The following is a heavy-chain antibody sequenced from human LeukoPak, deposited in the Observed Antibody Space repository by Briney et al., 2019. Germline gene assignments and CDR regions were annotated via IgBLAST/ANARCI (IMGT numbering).Heavy chain of an antibody. Sequence: SQTLSLTCTVSGGSISSGDYYWSWIRQPPGKGLEWIGYIYYSGSTYYNPSLKSRVTISVDTSKNQFSLKLSSATAADTAVYYCASKQKGYCTNGVCSDYYYGMDVWGQGTTVTVSS. V-gene: IGHV4-30-4*01. CDR2: IYYSGST. CDR1: GGSISSGDYY. J-gene: IGHJ6*02. D-gene: IGHD2-8*01. CDR3: ASKQKGYCTNGVCSDYYYGMDV.